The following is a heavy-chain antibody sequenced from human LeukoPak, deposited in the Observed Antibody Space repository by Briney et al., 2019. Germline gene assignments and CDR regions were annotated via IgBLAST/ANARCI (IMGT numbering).Heavy chain of an antibody. V-gene: IGHV1-2*02. J-gene: IGHJ4*02. D-gene: IGHD3-10*01. Sequence: ASVKVSCKAFGYTFSDHSLHWVRQAPGQGLEWMGWIIPNSGGTAYAQHFEGRVSMTRDTSITTAYMELSRLRSDDTAMYYCARIRTSGSYFNAWGQGSLVTVSS. CDR1: GYTFSDHS. CDR3: ARIRTSGSYFNA. CDR2: IIPNSGGT.